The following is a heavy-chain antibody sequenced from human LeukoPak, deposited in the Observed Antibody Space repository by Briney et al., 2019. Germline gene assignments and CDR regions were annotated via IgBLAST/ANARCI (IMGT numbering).Heavy chain of an antibody. V-gene: IGHV4-39*01. Sequence: SETLSLTCTVYGASLSSSGYYWGWLRQPPGKGLEWIGIIYYSGRTYYDPSLKSRVTISLDTSKNQFSLELISVTAADTAVYYCARHREGPTYYFDYWGQGTLVNVSS. J-gene: IGHJ4*02. CDR2: IYYSGRT. CDR1: GASLSSSGYY. D-gene: IGHD1-26*01. CDR3: ARHREGPTYYFDY.